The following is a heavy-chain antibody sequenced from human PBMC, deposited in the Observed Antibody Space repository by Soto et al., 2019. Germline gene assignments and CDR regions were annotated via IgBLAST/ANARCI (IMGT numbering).Heavy chain of an antibody. Sequence: GESLKISCKGSGYSFTSYWMGWVRQMPGKGLEWMGIIYPSDSDTRYSPSFQGQVTISADKSISTAYLQWSSLKASDTAMYYCARHISEWQQLGGRFDPWGQGTLVTVSS. D-gene: IGHD6-13*01. J-gene: IGHJ5*02. CDR1: GYSFTSYW. CDR2: IYPSDSDT. V-gene: IGHV5-51*01. CDR3: ARHISEWQQLGGRFDP.